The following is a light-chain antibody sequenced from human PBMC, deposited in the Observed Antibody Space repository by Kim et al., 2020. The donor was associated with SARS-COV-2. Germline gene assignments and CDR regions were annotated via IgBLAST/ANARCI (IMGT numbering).Light chain of an antibody. CDR2: QDS. CDR1: KLGDKY. CDR3: QAWDSSTAV. V-gene: IGLV3-1*01. Sequence: SYELTQPPSVSVSPGQTASITCSGDKLGDKYACWYQQKPGQSPVLVIYQDSKRPSGIPERFSGSNSGNTATLTLSGTQAMDEADYYCQAWDSSTAVVGGG. J-gene: IGLJ3*02.